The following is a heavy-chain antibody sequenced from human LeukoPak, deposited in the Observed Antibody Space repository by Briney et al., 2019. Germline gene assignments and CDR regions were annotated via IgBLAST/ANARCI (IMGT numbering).Heavy chain of an antibody. D-gene: IGHD5-12*01. Sequence: SETLSLTCTVSGGSISSYYWSWIRQPPGKGLEWIGYIYYSGSTNYNPSLKSRVTISVDTSKNQFSLKLSSVTAADTAVYYCARDRWLGYWGQGTLVTVSS. CDR2: IYYSGST. V-gene: IGHV4-59*01. CDR3: ARDRWLGY. CDR1: GGSISSYY. J-gene: IGHJ4*02.